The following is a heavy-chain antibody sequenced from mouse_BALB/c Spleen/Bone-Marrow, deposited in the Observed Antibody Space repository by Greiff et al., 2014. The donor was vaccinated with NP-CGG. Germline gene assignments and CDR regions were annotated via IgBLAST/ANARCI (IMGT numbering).Heavy chain of an antibody. V-gene: IGHV5-9-3*01. CDR1: GFTFSSYA. CDR3: ARRDDYDYDDAMDY. J-gene: IGHJ4*01. Sequence: EVQGVESGGGLVKPGGSLKLSCAASGFTFSSYAMSWVRQTPEKRLEWVATISSGGSYTYYPDSVKGRFTISRDNAKNTLYLQMSSLRSEDTAMYYCARRDDYDYDDAMDYWGQGTSVTVSS. CDR2: ISSGGSYT. D-gene: IGHD2-4*01.